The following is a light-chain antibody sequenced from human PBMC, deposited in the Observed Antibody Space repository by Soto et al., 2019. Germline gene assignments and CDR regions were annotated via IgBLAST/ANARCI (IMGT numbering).Light chain of an antibody. Sequence: EIVMTQSPATLSVSPGERATLSCMASHSVRSSLAWYQQKPGQAPRLLIHGASTRATGIPGRFSGSGSGTEFTLIISSLQSEDFAVYYCQQYNEWPETFGHGTRVEI. CDR3: QQYNEWPET. J-gene: IGKJ1*01. CDR2: GAS. V-gene: IGKV3-15*01. CDR1: HSVRSS.